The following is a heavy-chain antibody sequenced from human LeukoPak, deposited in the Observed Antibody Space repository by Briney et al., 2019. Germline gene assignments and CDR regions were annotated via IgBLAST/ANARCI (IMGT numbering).Heavy chain of an antibody. CDR2: IYYSGST. CDR1: GGSISSYY. Sequence: SETLSLTCTVSGGSISSYYWSWIRQPPGKGLEWIGYIYYSGSTNYNPSLKSRVTISVDTSKNQFSLKLSSVTAADTAVYYCARRASFQAAAGPHYDYWGQGTLVTVSS. J-gene: IGHJ4*02. V-gene: IGHV4-59*01. CDR3: ARRASFQAAAGPHYDY. D-gene: IGHD6-13*01.